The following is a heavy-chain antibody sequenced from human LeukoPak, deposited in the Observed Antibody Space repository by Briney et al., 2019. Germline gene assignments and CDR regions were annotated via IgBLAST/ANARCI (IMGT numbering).Heavy chain of an antibody. CDR1: GGSISSSSNNW. D-gene: IGHD6-13*01. J-gene: IGHJ4*02. CDR3: ARAIAAAGSRLDY. V-gene: IGHV4-4*02. Sequence: SETLSLTCAVSGGSISSSSNNWWSWVRQPPGKGLEWIGEISHSGSTNYNPSLKSRVTMSLDKSNNQFSLKLTSVTAADTAMYYCARAIAAAGSRLDYWGQGTLVTVSS. CDR2: ISHSGST.